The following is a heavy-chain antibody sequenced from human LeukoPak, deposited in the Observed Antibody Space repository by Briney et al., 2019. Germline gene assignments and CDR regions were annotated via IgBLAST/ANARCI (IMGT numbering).Heavy chain of an antibody. D-gene: IGHD3-10*02. V-gene: IGHV3-48*03. CDR2: ISSSVSTT. J-gene: IGHJ6*03. CDR1: GFTSIRYK. CDR3: ARAKFVFGELGHYYYYMDV. Sequence: GGSLRLSSAASGFTSIRYKMSSGSHGPRKGLGRGSYISSSVSTTYTADSVKGRFTIPRDNAKNTLYLQMNSLRAEDTAVYCCARAKFVFGELGHYYYYMDVWGKGTTVTISS.